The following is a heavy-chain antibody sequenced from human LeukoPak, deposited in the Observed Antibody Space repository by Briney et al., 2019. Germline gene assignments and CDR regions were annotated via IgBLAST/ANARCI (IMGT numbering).Heavy chain of an antibody. J-gene: IGHJ6*03. D-gene: IGHD1-14*01. CDR3: ATQPPGASGIYYFYIDV. CDR1: GYTLTELS. CDR2: FDPEDGET. V-gene: IGHV1-24*01. Sequence: GASVKVSCKVSGYTLTELSMHWVRQAPGKGLEWMGGFDPEDGETIYAQKFQGRVTMTEDTSTDTAYMELSSLRSEDTAVYYCATQPPGASGIYYFYIDVWGKGTTVTISS.